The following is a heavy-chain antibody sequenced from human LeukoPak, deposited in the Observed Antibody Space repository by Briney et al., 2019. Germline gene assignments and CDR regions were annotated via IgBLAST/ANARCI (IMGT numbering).Heavy chain of an antibody. D-gene: IGHD5-18*01. Sequence: PSETLSLTCTVSGVSISSYYWSWIRQPPGKGLEWIGYIYYSGSTNYNPSLKSRVTISVDTSKNQFSLKLSSVTAADTAVYYCARDPGSYGYYFDYWGQGTLVTVSS. V-gene: IGHV4-59*01. CDR1: GVSISSYY. J-gene: IGHJ4*02. CDR3: ARDPGSYGYYFDY. CDR2: IYYSGST.